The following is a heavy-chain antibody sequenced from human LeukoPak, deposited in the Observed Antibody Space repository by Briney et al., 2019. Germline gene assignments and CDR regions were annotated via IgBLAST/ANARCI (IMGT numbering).Heavy chain of an antibody. V-gene: IGHV3-48*03. D-gene: IGHD2-15*01. CDR2: ISNIGGGSTT. J-gene: IGHJ1*01. Sequence: PGGSLRLSCAASGFIFSSFEMNWVRQAPGKGLEWVSYISNIGGGSTTYYADSVKGRFTISSDNAKNSLYLQMNSLRAEDTAVYYCAREDDGGSRYSDSFLHWGQGTPVTVSS. CDR3: AREDDGGSRYSDSFLH. CDR1: GFIFSSFE.